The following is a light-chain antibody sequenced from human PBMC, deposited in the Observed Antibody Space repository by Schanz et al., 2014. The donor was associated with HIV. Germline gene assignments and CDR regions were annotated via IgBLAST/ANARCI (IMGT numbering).Light chain of an antibody. Sequence: IQMTQSPSTVSASVGDRVTITCRASQTIGRLMAWYQQKPGRAPKLLIYQASTLETGVPSRFSGSGSGTSFTLTITSLQPDDFATYYCQHYHNYLWTFGQGTKVEIK. CDR3: QHYHNYLWT. V-gene: IGKV1-5*03. CDR1: QTIGRL. J-gene: IGKJ1*01. CDR2: QAS.